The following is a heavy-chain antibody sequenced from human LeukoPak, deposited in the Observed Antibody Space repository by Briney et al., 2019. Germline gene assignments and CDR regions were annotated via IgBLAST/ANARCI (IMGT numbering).Heavy chain of an antibody. D-gene: IGHD2-2*01. CDR3: ARDNRITPQLLLERNYYYYGMDV. J-gene: IGHJ6*02. CDR2: IKQDGSEK. CDR1: GFTFSSYW. V-gene: IGHV3-7*01. Sequence: GGSLRLSCAASGFTFSSYWLSWVRQAPGKGLEWVANIKQDGSEKYYVDSLKGRFTISRDNAKNSLYLQMTSLSAEDTAVYYCARDNRITPQLLLERNYYYYGMDVWGQGTTVTVSS.